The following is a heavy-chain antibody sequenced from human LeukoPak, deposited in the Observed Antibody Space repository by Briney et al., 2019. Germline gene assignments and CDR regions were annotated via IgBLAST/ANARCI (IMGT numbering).Heavy chain of an antibody. CDR1: GGTISSYY. CDR3: VRGADDRSYYYFDF. Sequence: SETLSLTCTVSGGTISSYYWSWIRQPPGKELEWIGYVYYSGSTNYNPSLKSRVTISVDTSKNQFSLKMSSVSAADTAVYYCVRGADDRSYYYFDFWGPGTLVTVSS. V-gene: IGHV4-59*01. D-gene: IGHD3-22*01. CDR2: VYYSGST. J-gene: IGHJ4*02.